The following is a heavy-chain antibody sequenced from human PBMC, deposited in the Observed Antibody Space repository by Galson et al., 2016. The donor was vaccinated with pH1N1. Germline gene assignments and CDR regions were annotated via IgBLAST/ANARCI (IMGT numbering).Heavy chain of an antibody. Sequence: TLSLTCTVSGGSISSSDYFWSWIRQPPGKGLEWIGYIYSSGSTYYNPSLKSRVTISIDTSKNQFSLKLSSVTAADTAVYYCARGLDGDYVGYFDLWGRGTLVTVSS. CDR1: GGSISSSDYF. J-gene: IGHJ2*01. D-gene: IGHD4-17*01. V-gene: IGHV4-30-4*08. CDR2: IYSSGST. CDR3: ARGLDGDYVGYFDL.